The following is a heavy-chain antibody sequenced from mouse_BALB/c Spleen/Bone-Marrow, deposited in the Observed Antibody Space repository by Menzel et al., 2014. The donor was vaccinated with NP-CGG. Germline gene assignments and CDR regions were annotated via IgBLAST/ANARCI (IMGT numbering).Heavy chain of an antibody. J-gene: IGHJ1*01. CDR3: ARRYYGYWYFDV. D-gene: IGHD1-1*01. CDR2: IYSGGST. V-gene: IGHV5-6-5*01. CDR1: GFTFSTYA. Sequence: EVKLVESGGGSVKPGGSLKLSCAASGFTFSTYAMSWVRQTPEKRLEWVASIYSGGSTYYPDSVKGRFTISRDNARNILYLQMNSLRSEDTAMYYCARRYYGYWYFDVWGAGTTVTVSS.